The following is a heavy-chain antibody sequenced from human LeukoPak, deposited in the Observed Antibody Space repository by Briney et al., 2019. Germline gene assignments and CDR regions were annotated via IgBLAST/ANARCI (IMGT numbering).Heavy chain of an antibody. CDR3: ARDYRRSTSCYSDP. CDR2: ISAYNGNT. CDR1: GYTFTSYG. D-gene: IGHD2-2*02. J-gene: IGHJ5*02. V-gene: IGHV1-18*01. Sequence: ASVKVSCNASGYTFTSYGISWVRQAPGQGLEWLGWISAYNGNTNYAQKLQGRVTMTTDTSTSTAYMELRSLRSDDTAVYYCARDYRRSTSCYSDPWGQGTLVTVSS.